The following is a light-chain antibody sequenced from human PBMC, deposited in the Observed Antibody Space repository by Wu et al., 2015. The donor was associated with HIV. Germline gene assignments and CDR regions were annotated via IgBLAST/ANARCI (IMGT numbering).Light chain of an antibody. CDR1: QSVGTY. J-gene: IGKJ2*03. CDR2: DAS. CDR3: QQYGSSPYS. V-gene: IGKV3-20*01. Sequence: EIVLTQSPDTLSLSPGERATLSCRASQSVGTYSAWYQQRPGQAPRLLIYDASNRAPGIPDRFSGSGSGTDFTLTISRLEPEDFAVYYCQQYGSSPYSFGQGTKLEIK.